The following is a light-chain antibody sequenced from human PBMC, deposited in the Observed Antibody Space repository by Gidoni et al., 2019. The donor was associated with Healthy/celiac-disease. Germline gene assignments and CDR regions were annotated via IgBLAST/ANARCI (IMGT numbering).Light chain of an antibody. V-gene: IGKV3-20*01. Sequence: EIVLTQSPGTLSLSPGERATLSCRASQSVSSSYLAWYQQKPGQAPRLLIYGASSRATGIPDRFSGSGSGTDFTLTISGLEPEDFAVYYCHQYGSSPWTFGQXTKVEIK. CDR1: QSVSSSY. CDR3: HQYGSSPWT. CDR2: GAS. J-gene: IGKJ1*01.